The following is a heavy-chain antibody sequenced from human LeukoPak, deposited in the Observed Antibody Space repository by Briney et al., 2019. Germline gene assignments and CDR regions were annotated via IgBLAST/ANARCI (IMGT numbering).Heavy chain of an antibody. J-gene: IGHJ4*02. CDR3: ATTNDGGGYQWGDFFDF. Sequence: SVTVSFKASGGTSNSHAISWVRQAPGQGLEWMGRIIPNLGTTNRAQNFQDRVTLTADKSTNTAYMELTSLTSDDTAVYYCATTNDGGGYQWGDFFDFWGQGTLVTVSS. V-gene: IGHV1-69*04. CDR2: IIPNLGTT. D-gene: IGHD3-22*01. CDR1: GGTSNSHA.